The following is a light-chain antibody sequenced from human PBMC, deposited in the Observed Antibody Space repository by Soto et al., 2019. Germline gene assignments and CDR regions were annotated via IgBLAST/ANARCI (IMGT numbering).Light chain of an antibody. CDR2: EVS. Sequence: QSVLTQPASVSGSPGRSITISCTGASSDVGAYNYVSWYQHHPGKAPRLIIYEVSSRPSGVSHRFSGSKSGNTASLTISGLQAEDEADYYCSSYTSRNTWVFGGGTKLTVL. CDR1: SSDVGAYNY. J-gene: IGLJ3*02. CDR3: SSYTSRNTWV. V-gene: IGLV2-14*01.